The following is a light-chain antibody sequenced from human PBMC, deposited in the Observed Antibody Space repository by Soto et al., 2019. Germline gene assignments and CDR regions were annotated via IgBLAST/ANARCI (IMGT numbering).Light chain of an antibody. J-gene: IGKJ3*01. V-gene: IGKV3-20*01. CDR2: SAH. Sequence: IGLTQSPGTLSLSPGERATLSYRASQSVSTLYMTWYQQKPGQAPRLLIYSAHTRAAGIPDRFSGTGSGTDFTLTISRLEPEDFALYYCLHSRDSVSTFGPGTKVDIK. CDR1: QSVSTLY. CDR3: LHSRDSVST.